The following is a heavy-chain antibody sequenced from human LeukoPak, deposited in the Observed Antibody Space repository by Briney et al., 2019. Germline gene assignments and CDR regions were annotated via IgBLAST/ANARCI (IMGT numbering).Heavy chain of an antibody. CDR2: INSDGSST. CDR1: GFTFSSYW. CDR3: ARDGLAAITFDY. D-gene: IGHD5-24*01. V-gene: IGHV3-74*01. Sequence: GGSLRLSCVASGFTFSSYWMHWVRQASGKGLVWVSHINSDGSSTTYADSVKGRFTVSRDNAKNTLYLQMNSLRAEDTAVYYCARDGLAAITFDYWGQGILVTVSS. J-gene: IGHJ4*02.